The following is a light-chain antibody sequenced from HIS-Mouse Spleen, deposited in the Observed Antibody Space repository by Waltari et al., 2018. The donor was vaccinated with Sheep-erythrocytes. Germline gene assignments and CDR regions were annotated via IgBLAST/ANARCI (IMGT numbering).Light chain of an antibody. V-gene: IGKV3-11*01. Sequence: EIVLTQSPATLSLSPGERATLPCRASQSVSSYLAWYQQKPGQAPRLLIDDASNRATGIPARFSGSGSGTDFTLTISSLEPEDFAVYYCQQRSNWYTFGQGTKLEIK. CDR2: DAS. J-gene: IGKJ2*01. CDR1: QSVSSY. CDR3: QQRSNWYT.